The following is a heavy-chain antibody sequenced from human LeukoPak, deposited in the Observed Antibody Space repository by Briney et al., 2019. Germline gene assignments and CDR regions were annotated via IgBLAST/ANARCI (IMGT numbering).Heavy chain of an antibody. CDR3: ASPNWNGPYYYYGMDV. V-gene: IGHV3-9*01. CDR2: IGWNSASI. Sequence: SLRLSCAASGFIFDDYAMHWVRQAPGKGLEWVSGIGWNSASIDYADSVKGRFTISRDNAKNSLYLQMNSLRAEDTAVYYCASPNWNGPYYYYGMDVWGQGTTVTVSS. D-gene: IGHD1-1*01. CDR1: GFIFDDYA. J-gene: IGHJ6*02.